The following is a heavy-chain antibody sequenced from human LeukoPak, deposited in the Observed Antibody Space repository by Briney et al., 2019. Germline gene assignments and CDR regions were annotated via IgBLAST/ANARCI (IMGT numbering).Heavy chain of an antibody. CDR2: ISSDGTYT. CDR1: GFTFSSHL. CDR3: ARRINYYDSSGYYYVRYFDS. V-gene: IGHV3-74*01. D-gene: IGHD3-22*01. J-gene: IGHJ4*02. Sequence: GGSLRLSCAASGFTFSSHLMHWVRQAPGKGLVWVSRISSDGTYTNYADSVRGRFTISRDNAKNTLYLQMNSLGAEDTAVYYCARRINYYDSSGYYYVRYFDSWGQGTLVAVSS.